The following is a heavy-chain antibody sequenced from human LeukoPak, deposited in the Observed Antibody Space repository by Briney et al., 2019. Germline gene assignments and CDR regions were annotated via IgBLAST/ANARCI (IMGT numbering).Heavy chain of an antibody. CDR3: ARVDTTLSYKLAY. V-gene: IGHV3-53*04. Sequence: GGSLRLSCAASGFTVSTNCMIWVRQPPGKGLEWVSVIYDTGSTYNADSVKGRFTISRHNSKNTVYLQMNNLRAEDTAMYYCARVDTTLSYKLAYWGQGTLVTVSS. D-gene: IGHD1-1*01. CDR2: IYDTGST. J-gene: IGHJ4*02. CDR1: GFTVSTNC.